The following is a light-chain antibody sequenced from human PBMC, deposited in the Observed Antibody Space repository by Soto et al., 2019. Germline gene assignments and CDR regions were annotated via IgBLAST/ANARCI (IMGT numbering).Light chain of an antibody. J-gene: IGKJ1*01. Sequence: EIVMTPSPATLSVSPGHRAPLSGTASQSVATNLAWYQQKPGQPPRLLIYGASTRATGIPARFSGSGSGTEFTLTISSLQSVDFAVYSCQQYNNWPWTFGQGTKVDIK. V-gene: IGKV3-15*01. CDR3: QQYNNWPWT. CDR1: QSVATN. CDR2: GAS.